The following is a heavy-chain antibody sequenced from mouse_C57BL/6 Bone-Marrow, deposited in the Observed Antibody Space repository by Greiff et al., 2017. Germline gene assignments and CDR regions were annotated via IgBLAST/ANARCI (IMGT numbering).Heavy chain of an antibody. CDR2: IDPSDSYT. Sequence: VQLQQPGAELVMPGASVKLSCKASGYTFTSYWMHWVKQRPGQGLEWIGEIDPSDSYTNYNQKFKGKSTLTVDKSSSTAYMQLSSLTSEDSAVYYCAREDYWYFDVWRTGTTVTVSS. V-gene: IGHV1-69*01. CDR1: GYTFTSYW. J-gene: IGHJ1*03. CDR3: AREDYWYFDV.